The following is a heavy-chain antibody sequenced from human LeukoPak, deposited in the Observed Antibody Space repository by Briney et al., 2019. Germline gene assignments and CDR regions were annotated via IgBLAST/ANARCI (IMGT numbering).Heavy chain of an antibody. CDR3: ARVVVVAHFDY. D-gene: IGHD2-15*01. CDR1: GGSISSSSYY. Sequence: SETLSLTCTVSGGSISSSSYYWGWIRQPPGKGLEWIGSIYYSGSTYYNPSLKSRVTISVDTSKDQFSLKLGSVTAADTAVYYCARVVVVAHFDYWGQGTLVTVSS. J-gene: IGHJ4*02. CDR2: IYYSGST. V-gene: IGHV4-39*07.